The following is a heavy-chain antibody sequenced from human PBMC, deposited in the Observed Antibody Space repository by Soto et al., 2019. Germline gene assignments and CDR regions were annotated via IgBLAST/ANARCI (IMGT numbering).Heavy chain of an antibody. D-gene: IGHD2-2*01. CDR2: IDAGNGNT. CDR3: AREDCSSTSCPEAYYYYGMDV. Sequence: ASVKVSCKASGYTFASYAMHWVRQAPGQRLEWMGWIDAGNGNTKYSQKFQGRVTITRDTSASTAYMELRSLRSDDTAVYYCAREDCSSTSCPEAYYYYGMDVWGQGTTVTVSS. V-gene: IGHV1-3*01. J-gene: IGHJ6*02. CDR1: GYTFASYA.